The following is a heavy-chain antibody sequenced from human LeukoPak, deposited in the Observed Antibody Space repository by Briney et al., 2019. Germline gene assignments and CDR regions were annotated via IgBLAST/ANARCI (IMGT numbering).Heavy chain of an antibody. CDR3: ARDAYIVVVPAAPASYGMDV. Sequence: GSSVKVSCKASGGTFSSYAISWVRQAPGQGLEWMGGIIPIFGTANYAQKFQGRVTITADESTSTAYMELSSLRSEDTAVYYCARDAYIVVVPAAPASYGMDVWGQGTTVTVSS. J-gene: IGHJ6*02. D-gene: IGHD2-2*01. CDR2: IIPIFGTA. V-gene: IGHV1-69*01. CDR1: GGTFSSYA.